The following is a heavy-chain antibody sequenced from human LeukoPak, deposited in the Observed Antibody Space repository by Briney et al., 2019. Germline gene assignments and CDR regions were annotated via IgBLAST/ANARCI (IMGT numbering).Heavy chain of an antibody. J-gene: IGHJ5*02. V-gene: IGHV4-39*01. CDR1: GGSISSSSYY. D-gene: IGHD2-2*01. CDR3: ARHEVPAANWFDP. Sequence: SETLSLTCTVSGGSISSSSYYWGWLRQPPGKGLEWIGSIYYSGSTYYNPSLKSRVTISVDTSKNQFSLKLSSVTAADTAVYYCARHEVPAANWFDPWGQGTLVTVSS. CDR2: IYYSGST.